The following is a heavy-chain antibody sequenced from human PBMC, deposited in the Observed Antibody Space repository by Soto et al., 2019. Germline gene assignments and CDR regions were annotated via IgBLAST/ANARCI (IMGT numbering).Heavy chain of an antibody. CDR3: ARGPTYNWHYGYFDY. V-gene: IGHV1-18*01. D-gene: IGHD1-7*01. CDR2: ISAYNGNT. CDR1: GYTFTSYG. Sequence: QVQLVQSGAEVKKPGASVKVSCKASGYTFTSYGISWVRQAPGQGLEWMGGISAYNGNTNYAQKLQGRVTMSTDPSPSTAYMELGSMRSDDTAVYYCARGPTYNWHYGYFDYWGQGTLVTVSS. J-gene: IGHJ4*02.